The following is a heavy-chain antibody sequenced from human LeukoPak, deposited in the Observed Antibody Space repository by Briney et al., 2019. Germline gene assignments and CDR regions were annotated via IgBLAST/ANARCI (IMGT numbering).Heavy chain of an antibody. J-gene: IGHJ6*03. CDR2: IYYSGST. V-gene: IGHV4-59*12. D-gene: IGHD2-15*01. CDR3: HSGGTSYFMDV. Sequence: SETLSLTCTVSGGSISNKYWSWIRQPPGKGLEWIGYIYYSGSTNYNPSLKSRVTILVDTSKNQFSLKLTSVTAADTAVYYCHSGGTSYFMDVWGKGTTVTVSS. CDR1: GGSISNKY.